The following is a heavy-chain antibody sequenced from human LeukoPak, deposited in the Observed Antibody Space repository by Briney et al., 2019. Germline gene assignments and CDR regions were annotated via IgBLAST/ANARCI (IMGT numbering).Heavy chain of an antibody. CDR3: ARCTASCYANAFDV. CDR1: GFTFNNNA. D-gene: IGHD2-2*01. Sequence: GGSLTLSCATSGFTFNNNAMSWVRQAPGQGLEWVSAINGGGDATEYADSVKGRFTISRDNSKNTLYLQMNSLRPDDTAVYYCARCTASCYANAFDVWGQGTLLTVSS. J-gene: IGHJ3*01. V-gene: IGHV3-23*01. CDR2: INGGGDAT.